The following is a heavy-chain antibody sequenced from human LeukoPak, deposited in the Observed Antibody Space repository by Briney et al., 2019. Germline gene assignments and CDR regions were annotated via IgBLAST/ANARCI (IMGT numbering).Heavy chain of an antibody. V-gene: IGHV3-21*01. J-gene: IGHJ4*02. Sequence: GGSLRLSRAASGFTLDDYGMNWVRQAPGKGLEWVSSISSSSSYIYYADSVKGRFTISRDNAKNSLYLQMNSLRAEDTAVYYCARFPSDYDSSGYYYVDFDYWGQGTLVTVSS. CDR2: ISSSSSYI. CDR3: ARFPSDYDSSGYYYVDFDY. D-gene: IGHD3-22*01. CDR1: GFTLDDYG.